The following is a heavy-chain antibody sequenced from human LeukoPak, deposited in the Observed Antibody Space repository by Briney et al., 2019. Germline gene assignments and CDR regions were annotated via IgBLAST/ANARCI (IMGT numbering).Heavy chain of an antibody. CDR2: IKQDGSEK. CDR3: AKAGLMYYYDSSGYCNWFDP. D-gene: IGHD3-22*01. CDR1: GFTFSSYW. Sequence: GGSLRLSCAASGFTFSSYWMSWVRQAPGKGLEWVANIKQDGSEKYYVDSVKGRFTISRDNAKNTLYLQMNSLRAEDTAVYYCAKAGLMYYYDSSGYCNWFDPWGQGTLATVSS. J-gene: IGHJ5*02. V-gene: IGHV3-7*01.